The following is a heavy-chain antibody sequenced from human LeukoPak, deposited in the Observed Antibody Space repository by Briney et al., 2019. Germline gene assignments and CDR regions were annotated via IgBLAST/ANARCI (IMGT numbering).Heavy chain of an antibody. CDR1: GYTFTSYG. V-gene: IGHV1-18*01. CDR2: ISVYNGNT. D-gene: IGHD6-19*01. J-gene: IGHJ4*02. Sequence: ASVKVSCKASGYTFTSYGISWVRQAPGQGPEWMGWISVYNGNTNYAQKLQGRVTMTTDTSTNTAYMELRSLRSDDTAVYYCARLGPYSSGWYYFDYWGQGTLVTVSS. CDR3: ARLGPYSSGWYYFDY.